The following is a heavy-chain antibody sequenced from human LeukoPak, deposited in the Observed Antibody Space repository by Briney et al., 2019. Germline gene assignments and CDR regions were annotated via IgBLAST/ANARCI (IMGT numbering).Heavy chain of an antibody. V-gene: IGHV4-59*01. J-gene: IGHJ4*02. CDR1: GGSISSYY. CDR2: IYYSGST. Sequence: SETLSLTCTDSGGSISSYYWSWIRQPPGKGLEWIGYIYYSGSTNYNPSLKSRVTISVDTSKNQFSLKLSSVTAADTAVYYCARESRAYAGYYFDYWGQGTLVTVSS. CDR3: ARESRAYAGYYFDY.